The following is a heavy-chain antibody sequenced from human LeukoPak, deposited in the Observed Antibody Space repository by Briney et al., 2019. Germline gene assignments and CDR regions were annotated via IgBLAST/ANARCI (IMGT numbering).Heavy chain of an antibody. CDR2: IYTSGST. CDR3: ARVIGGRFDY. Sequence: SETLSLTCTVSGGSISSGSYYWSWIRQPAGKGLEWIGRIYTSGSTNYNPSLKSRVTISVDTSKNQFSLKLSSVTAADTAVYYCARVIGGRFDYWGQGTLVTVSS. J-gene: IGHJ4*02. D-gene: IGHD2-15*01. V-gene: IGHV4-61*02. CDR1: GGSISSGSYY.